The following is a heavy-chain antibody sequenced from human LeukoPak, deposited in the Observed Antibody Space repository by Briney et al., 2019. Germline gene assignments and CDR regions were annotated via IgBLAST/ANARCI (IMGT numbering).Heavy chain of an antibody. CDR3: AKDTVLYYDFWSGCYDY. CDR2: ISGDGGST. J-gene: IGHJ4*02. CDR1: GFTFDDYA. V-gene: IGHV3-43*02. Sequence: GGSLRLSCAASGFTFDDYAMHWVRQAPGKGLEWVSLISGDGGSTYYADSVKGRFTISRDNSKNSLYLQMNSLRTEDTALYYCAKDTVLYYDFWSGCYDYWGQGTLVTVSS. D-gene: IGHD3-3*01.